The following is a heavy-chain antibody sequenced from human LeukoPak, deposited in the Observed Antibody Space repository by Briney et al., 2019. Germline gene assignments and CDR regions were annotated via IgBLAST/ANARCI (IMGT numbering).Heavy chain of an antibody. D-gene: IGHD3-22*01. V-gene: IGHV1-46*01. Sequence: ASVKVSCKASGYTFTSYYMHWVRQAPGQGLEWMGIINPSGGSTSYAQKFQGRVTMTRDMSTSTVYMELSSLRSEDTAVYYCASHAGEKDYYDSSGLDYWGQGTLATVSS. CDR2: INPSGGST. CDR1: GYTFTSYY. J-gene: IGHJ4*02. CDR3: ASHAGEKDYYDSSGLDY.